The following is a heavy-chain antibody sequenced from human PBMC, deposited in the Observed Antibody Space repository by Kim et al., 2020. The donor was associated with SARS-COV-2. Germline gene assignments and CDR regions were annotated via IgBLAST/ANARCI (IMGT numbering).Heavy chain of an antibody. CDR3: ARGPLLWFGRAHAFDI. V-gene: IGHV6-1*01. Sequence: SQTLSLTCAISGDSVSSNSAAWNWIRQSPSRGLEWLGRTYYRSKWYNDYAVSVKSRITINPDTSKNQFSLQLNSVTPEDTAVYYCARGPLLWFGRAHAFDIWGQGTMVTVSS. J-gene: IGHJ3*02. CDR1: GDSVSSNSAA. CDR2: TYYRSKWYN. D-gene: IGHD3-10*01.